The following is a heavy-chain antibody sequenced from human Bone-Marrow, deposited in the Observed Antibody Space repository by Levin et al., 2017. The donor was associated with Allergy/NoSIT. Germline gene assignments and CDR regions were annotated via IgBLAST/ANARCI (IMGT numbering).Heavy chain of an antibody. Sequence: GGSLRLSCAASGFTFSSYEMNWVRQAPGKGLEWVSYISSSGSTIYYADSVKGRFTISRDNAKNSLYLQMNSLRAEDTAVYYCARDWLTGTITLYYYFYGMDVWGQGTTVTVSS. D-gene: IGHD1-7*01. CDR1: GFTFSSYE. CDR3: ARDWLTGTITLYYYFYGMDV. J-gene: IGHJ6*02. CDR2: ISSSGSTI. V-gene: IGHV3-48*03.